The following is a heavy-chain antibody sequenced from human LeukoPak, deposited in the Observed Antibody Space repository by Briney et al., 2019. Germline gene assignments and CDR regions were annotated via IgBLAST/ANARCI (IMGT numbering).Heavy chain of an antibody. CDR3: ARDYYGSGSYPARGDY. J-gene: IGHJ4*02. Sequence: ASVKVSCKASGYTFTSYAMNWVRQAPGQGLEWMGWINTNTGNPTYAQGFTGRFVFSLDTSVSTAYLQISSLKAEDTAVYYCARDYYGSGSYPARGDYWGQGTLVTVSS. CDR2: INTNTGNP. V-gene: IGHV7-4-1*02. CDR1: GYTFTSYA. D-gene: IGHD3-10*01.